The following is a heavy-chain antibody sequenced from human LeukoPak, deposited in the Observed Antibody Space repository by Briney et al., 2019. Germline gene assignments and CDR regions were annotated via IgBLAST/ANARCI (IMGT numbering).Heavy chain of an antibody. D-gene: IGHD6-19*01. V-gene: IGHV3-15*01. CDR3: TTDRGSHRSRYSSGWYGYYYYYMDV. CDR2: IKSKTDGGTT. J-gene: IGHJ6*03. Sequence: GGSLRLSCAASGFTFSNAWMSWVRQAPGKGLEWVGRIKSKTDGGTTDYAAPVKGRFTISRDDSKNTLYLQMNSLKTEDTAVYYCTTDRGSHRSRYSSGWYGYYYYYMDVWGKGTTVTISS. CDR1: GFTFSNAW.